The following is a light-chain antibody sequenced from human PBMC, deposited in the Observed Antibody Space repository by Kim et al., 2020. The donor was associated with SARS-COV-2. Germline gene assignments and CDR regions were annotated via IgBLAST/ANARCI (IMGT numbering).Light chain of an antibody. CDR3: QQYGSSPRALT. CDR1: QSVSSNY. J-gene: IGKJ4*01. V-gene: IGKV3-20*01. Sequence: EIVLTQSPGTLSLSPGERATLSCRASQSVSSNYLAWYQQKPGQAPRLLIYGASSRATGIPDRFSGSGSGTDFTLTISRLEPEDFAVYYCQQYGSSPRALTFGGGTKVDIK. CDR2: GAS.